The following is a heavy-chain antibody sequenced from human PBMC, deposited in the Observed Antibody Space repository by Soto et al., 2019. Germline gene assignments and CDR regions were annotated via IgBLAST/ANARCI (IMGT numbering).Heavy chain of an antibody. CDR1: GGSISSGGYY. D-gene: IGHD3-10*01. CDR2: IYYSGST. Sequence: SSETLSLTCTVSGGSISSGGYYWSWIRQHPGKGLEWIGYIYYSGSTYYNPSLKSRVTISVDTSKNQFSLKLSSVTAADTAVYYCARGFAAPYGSGSYRGYFDYWGQGTLVTVSS. J-gene: IGHJ4*02. V-gene: IGHV4-31*03. CDR3: ARGFAAPYGSGSYRGYFDY.